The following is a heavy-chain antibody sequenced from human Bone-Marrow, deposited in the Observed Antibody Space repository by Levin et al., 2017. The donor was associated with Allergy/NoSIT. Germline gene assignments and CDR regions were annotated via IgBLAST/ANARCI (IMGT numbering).Heavy chain of an antibody. J-gene: IGHJ3*01. CDR2: IYSGGSS. V-gene: IGHV3-53*05. CDR3: ARGGKNDAFDV. CDR1: GFSVSNYY. Sequence: GGSLRLSCAASGFSVSNYYMSWVRQAPGKGLECVSVIYSGGSSYFADSVKGRFTISRDNPNNTLFLQMNGLRAEDTAVYYCARGGKNDAFDVWGQGTMVTVSS.